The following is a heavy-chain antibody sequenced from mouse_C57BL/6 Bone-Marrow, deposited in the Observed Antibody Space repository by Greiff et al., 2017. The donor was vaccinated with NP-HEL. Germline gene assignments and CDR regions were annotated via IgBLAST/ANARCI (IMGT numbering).Heavy chain of an antibody. CDR3: ASEGGYFDV. Sequence: QVQLQQPGAELVRPGTSVKLSCKASGYTFTSYWMHWVEQRPGQGLEWIGVIDPSDSYTNYNQKFKGKATLTVDTSSSTAYMQLSSLTSEDSAVNYCASEGGYFDVGGTGTAVTVTS. CDR2: IDPSDSYT. J-gene: IGHJ1*03. V-gene: IGHV1-59*01. CDR1: GYTFTSYW.